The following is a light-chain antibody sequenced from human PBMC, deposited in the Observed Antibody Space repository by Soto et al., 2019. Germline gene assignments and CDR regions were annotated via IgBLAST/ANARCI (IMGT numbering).Light chain of an antibody. CDR3: QSYDTGLRGMI. CDR2: GNN. Sequence: QLVLTQPPSVSGAPGQRVTISCTGTSSNIGADYNVHWYRQLPGTAPKLLIYGNNDRPSGVPDRFSGSKSGPSASLAITGLQTEDEADYYCQSYDTGLRGMIFGGGTKLTVL. J-gene: IGLJ2*01. V-gene: IGLV1-40*01. CDR1: SSNIGADYN.